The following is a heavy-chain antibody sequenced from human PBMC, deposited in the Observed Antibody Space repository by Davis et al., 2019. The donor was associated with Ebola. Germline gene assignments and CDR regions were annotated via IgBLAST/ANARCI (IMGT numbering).Heavy chain of an antibody. D-gene: IGHD5-18*01. J-gene: IGHJ4*02. CDR1: GFTFSSYW. CDR2: IKQDGSEK. V-gene: IGHV3-7*03. Sequence: ESLKISCAASGFTFSSYWMSWVRQAPGKGLEWVANIKQDGSEKYYVDSVKGRFTISRDNAKNSLYLQMNSLRAEDTAVYYCARESGGGSDAHTIQLWLAFDYWGQGTLVTVSS. CDR3: ARESGGGSDAHTIQLWLAFDY.